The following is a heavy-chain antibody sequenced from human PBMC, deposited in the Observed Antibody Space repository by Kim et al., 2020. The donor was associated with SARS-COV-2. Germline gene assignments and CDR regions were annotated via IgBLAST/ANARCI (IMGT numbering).Heavy chain of an antibody. Sequence: SETLSLTCTVSGGSISSSSYYWGWIRQPPGKGLEWIGSIYYSGSTYYNPSLKSRVTISVDTSKNQFSLKLSSVTAADTAVYYCARLANSIAAARRGPDYWGQGTLVTVSS. CDR2: IYYSGST. V-gene: IGHV4-39*01. CDR3: ARLANSIAAARRGPDY. CDR1: GGSISSSSYY. J-gene: IGHJ4*02. D-gene: IGHD6-13*01.